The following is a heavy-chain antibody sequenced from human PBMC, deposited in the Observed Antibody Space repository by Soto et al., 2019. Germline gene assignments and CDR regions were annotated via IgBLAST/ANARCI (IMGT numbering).Heavy chain of an antibody. V-gene: IGHV3-33*01. CDR2: IWYDGSNK. D-gene: IGHD6-13*01. J-gene: IGHJ6*02. CDR1: GFTFSSYG. Sequence: QVQLVESGGGVVQPGRSLRLSCAASGFTFSSYGMHWVRQAPGKGLEWVAVIWYDGSNKYDADSVKGRFTISRDNSKNTLYLQMNSLRAEDTAVYYCAREIAAAGTRYYYGMDVWGQGTTVTVSS. CDR3: AREIAAAGTRYYYGMDV.